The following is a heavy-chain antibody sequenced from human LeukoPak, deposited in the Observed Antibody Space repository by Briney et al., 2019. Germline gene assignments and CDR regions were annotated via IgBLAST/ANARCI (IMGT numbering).Heavy chain of an antibody. Sequence: PGGSLRLSCSASGFTFSNYYMTCVRQARGKARGWLAFIKQDGSETAYADCVKGRFTISRDNAKKSLYLQMDSRRAEDTAIYCCVRGSPVWEIWGQEPWSPSPQ. CDR1: GFTFSNYY. CDR2: IKQDGSET. V-gene: IGHV3-7*01. CDR3: VRGSPVWEI. J-gene: IGHJ4*01. D-gene: IGHD1-26*01.